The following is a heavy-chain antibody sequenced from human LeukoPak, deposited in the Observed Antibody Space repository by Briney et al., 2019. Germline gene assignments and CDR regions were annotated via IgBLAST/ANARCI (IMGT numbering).Heavy chain of an antibody. CDR3: ARSHEYSNHYAFDI. Sequence: GGSLRLSCAASGFTVSSNYMSWVRQAPGKGLEWVSVIYSGGSTYYADSVKGRFTISRHNSKNTLYLQMNSLRAEDTAVYYCARSHEYSNHYAFDIWGQGTMVTVSS. CDR1: GFTVSSNY. CDR2: IYSGGST. V-gene: IGHV3-53*04. J-gene: IGHJ3*02. D-gene: IGHD6-6*01.